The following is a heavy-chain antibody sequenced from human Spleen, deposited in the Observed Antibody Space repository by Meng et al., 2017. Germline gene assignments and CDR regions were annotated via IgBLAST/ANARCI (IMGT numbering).Heavy chain of an antibody. Sequence: SLKISCAASGFTFADYDMYWVRQTPGKGLEWVSGISWNGDTREYADSVKGRFTVSRDNAKNSLFLQMNSLRVEDTALYYCAKLAKRASSDYWGRGTLVTVSS. CDR1: GFTFADYD. V-gene: IGHV3-9*01. CDR2: ISWNGDTR. J-gene: IGHJ4*02. D-gene: IGHD2-21*01. CDR3: AKLAKRASSDY.